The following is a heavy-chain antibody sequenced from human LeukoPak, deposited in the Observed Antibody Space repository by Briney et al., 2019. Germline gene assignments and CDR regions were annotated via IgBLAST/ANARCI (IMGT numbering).Heavy chain of an antibody. D-gene: IGHD3-22*01. CDR1: GDSITSHY. V-gene: IGHV4-59*07. Sequence: PSDTLSLTCNVSGDSITSHYWNWIRQPPGKGLEWVGYMYYTGITKYNPSLKSRVTMSVDTYKNQFFLRLSSVTATDTAVYHCARSVDYFDNTGPHMMFDYWGPGSLVTVSS. J-gene: IGHJ4*02. CDR2: MYYTGIT. CDR3: ARSVDYFDNTGPHMMFDY.